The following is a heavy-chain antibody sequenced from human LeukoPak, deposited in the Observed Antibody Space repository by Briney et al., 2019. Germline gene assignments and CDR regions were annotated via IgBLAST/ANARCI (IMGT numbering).Heavy chain of an antibody. CDR1: GFTFSVSW. Sequence: GGSLRLSCAASGFTFSVSWMSWVRQAPGKGLEWVANIKYDGNEKYYVDSVKGRFTISRDNSKNTLYLQMNSLRAEDTAVYYCARSRRIVGATNPFDYWGQGTLVTVSS. CDR2: IKYDGNEK. D-gene: IGHD1-26*01. CDR3: ARSRRIVGATNPFDY. V-gene: IGHV3-7*01. J-gene: IGHJ4*02.